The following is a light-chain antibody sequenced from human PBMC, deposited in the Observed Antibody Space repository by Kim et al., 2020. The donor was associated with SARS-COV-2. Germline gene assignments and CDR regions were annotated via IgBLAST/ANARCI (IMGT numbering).Light chain of an antibody. J-gene: IGKJ4*01. V-gene: IGKV3-20*01. CDR3: QQYGSSPPLT. CDR1: QSVSNSF. CDR2: GAS. Sequence: LGERATLFCRASQSVSNSFVAWYQQKPGQAPRLRIYGASNRATGIPDRFSGSGAGTDFTLTISRLEPEDFAVYYCQQYGSSPPLTFGGGTKVDIK.